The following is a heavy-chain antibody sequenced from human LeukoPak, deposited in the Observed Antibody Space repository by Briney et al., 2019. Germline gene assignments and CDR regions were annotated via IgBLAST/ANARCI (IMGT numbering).Heavy chain of an antibody. V-gene: IGHV4-34*11. Sequence: SETLSLTCAVYGGSFSGYYWSWIRQPPGKGLEWIGYVYYSGSTEYNPSLRSRVTISLEMSKHQSSLILTSVTAADTAVYYCASNTGTVFDYWGQGALVTVSS. CDR2: VYYSGST. J-gene: IGHJ4*02. D-gene: IGHD7-27*01. CDR1: GGSFSGYY. CDR3: ASNTGTVFDY.